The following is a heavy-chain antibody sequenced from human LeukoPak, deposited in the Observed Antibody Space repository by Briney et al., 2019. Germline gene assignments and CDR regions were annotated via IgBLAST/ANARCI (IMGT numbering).Heavy chain of an antibody. CDR2: IIPILGIA. J-gene: IGHJ3*01. CDR3: ARWDMNPSGPWFDP. Sequence: SVKVSCKASGGTFSSYTISWVRQAPGQGLEWMGRIIPILGIANYAQKFQGRVTITADKSPSTAYMELSSLRSEDTAVYYCARWDMNPSGPWFDPWGQGTMVTVSS. V-gene: IGHV1-69*02. D-gene: IGHD3-10*01. CDR1: GGTFSSYT.